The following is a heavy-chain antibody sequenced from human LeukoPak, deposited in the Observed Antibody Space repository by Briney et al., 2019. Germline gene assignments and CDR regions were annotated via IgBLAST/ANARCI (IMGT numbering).Heavy chain of an antibody. CDR1: GYTFTGYY. V-gene: IGHV1-2*02. Sequence: ASVKVSCKASGYTFTGYYFHWVRQAPGQGLEWMGWINPNSGDTNYTQKFQGRVTMTRDTSISTAYMELTRLRSDDTAVYYCARGYASPLWYFDLWGRGALVTVSS. CDR3: ARGYASPLWYFDL. CDR2: INPNSGDT. J-gene: IGHJ2*01. D-gene: IGHD3-16*01.